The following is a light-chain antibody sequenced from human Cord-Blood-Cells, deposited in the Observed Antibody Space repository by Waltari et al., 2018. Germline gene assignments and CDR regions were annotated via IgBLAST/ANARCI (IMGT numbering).Light chain of an antibody. J-gene: IGKJ2*01. V-gene: IGKV3-15*01. CDR1: QCVSSN. Sequence: EIVMTQSPATLSVSPGERATLSCWASQCVSSNLPWYQQKPGQAPRRLIYGASTRATGIPSRFSGSWSGTEFTLTISSLQSEDFAVYYCQQYNNWPPDTFGQGTKLEIK. CDR2: GAS. CDR3: QQYNNWPPDT.